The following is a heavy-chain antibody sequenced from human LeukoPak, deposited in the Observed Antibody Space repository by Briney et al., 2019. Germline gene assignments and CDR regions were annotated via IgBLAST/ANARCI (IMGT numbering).Heavy chain of an antibody. J-gene: IGHJ4*02. CDR3: ARGGSGWFSDS. Sequence: ASVKVSCKASGYTFTTYGIAGVRQAPGQGLEWMGWINPYNGNTDFAQKLQGRVTLTTDTSTSTAYMELRSLRSDDTAMYYCARGGSGWFSDSWGQGTLVTVSS. V-gene: IGHV1-18*01. CDR1: GYTFTTYG. CDR2: INPYNGNT. D-gene: IGHD6-19*01.